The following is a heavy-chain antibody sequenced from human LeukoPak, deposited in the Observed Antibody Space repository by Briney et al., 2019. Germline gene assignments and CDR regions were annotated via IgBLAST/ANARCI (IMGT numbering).Heavy chain of an antibody. V-gene: IGHV4-61*05. J-gene: IGHJ3*02. CDR3: ARKGARSNGSYGAALDI. Sequence: SETLSLTCTVPGGPISSSNYYWGWIRQPPGKGLEWIGHIYNSGSTYYNPSLKSRVTISFDTSRNQFSLKLNSVTTADTAVYYCARKGARSNGSYGAALDIWGQGTMVTVSS. CDR2: IYNSGST. D-gene: IGHD1-26*01. CDR1: GGPISSSNYY.